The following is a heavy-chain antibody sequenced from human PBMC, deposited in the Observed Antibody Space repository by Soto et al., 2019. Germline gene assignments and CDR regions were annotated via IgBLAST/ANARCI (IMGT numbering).Heavy chain of an antibody. V-gene: IGHV3-15*01. D-gene: IGHD6-6*01. Sequence: EVQLVESGGGLVKSGGSLRLSCAASGFTFNNAWMSWVRKAPGKGLEWVGRIKSTVDGGTTDYAAPVKGRFTISRDDSRNTLDLQMNSLKTEDTGVYYGTVSLWEARAYYYYYGMDVWGQGATVTVSS. CDR3: TVSLWEARAYYYYYGMDV. J-gene: IGHJ6*02. CDR1: GFTFNNAW. CDR2: IKSTVDGGTT.